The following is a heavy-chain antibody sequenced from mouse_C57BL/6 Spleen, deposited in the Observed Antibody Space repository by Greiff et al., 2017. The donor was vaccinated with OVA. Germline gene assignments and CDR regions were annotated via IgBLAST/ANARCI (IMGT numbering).Heavy chain of an antibody. CDR1: GYAFSSSW. CDR3: AREATGTGFAY. J-gene: IGHJ3*01. Sequence: VQLQQSGPELVKPGASVKISCKASGYAFSSSWMNWVKQRPGTGLEWIGRIYPGDGDTNYNGKFKGKATLTADKSSSTAYMQLSSLTSEDSAVYFCAREATGTGFAYWGQGTLVTVSA. CDR2: IYPGDGDT. D-gene: IGHD4-1*02. V-gene: IGHV1-82*01.